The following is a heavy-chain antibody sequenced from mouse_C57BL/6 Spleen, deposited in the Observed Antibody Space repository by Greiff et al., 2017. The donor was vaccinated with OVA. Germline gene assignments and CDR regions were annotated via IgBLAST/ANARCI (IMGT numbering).Heavy chain of an antibody. CDR1: GYTFTSYW. V-gene: IGHV1-61*01. D-gene: IGHD2-1*01. J-gene: IGHJ4*01. CDR2: IYPSDSET. CDR3: ARMIYYGNYDYAMDY. Sequence: VQLQQPGAELVRPGSSVKLSCKASGYTFTSYWMDWVKQRPGQGLEWIGNIYPSDSETHYNQKFKDKATLTVDKSSSTAYMQLSSLTSEDSAVYYCARMIYYGNYDYAMDYWGQGTSVTVSS.